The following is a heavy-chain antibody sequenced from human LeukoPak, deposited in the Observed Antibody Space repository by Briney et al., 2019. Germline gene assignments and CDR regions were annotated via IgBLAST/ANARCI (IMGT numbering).Heavy chain of an antibody. V-gene: IGHV3-23*01. J-gene: IGHJ4*02. CDR3: AKAVNFDWLPNDY. CDR1: GFTFTSYA. CDR2: ISGSGGST. Sequence: GGSLRLSCAASGFTFTSYAMSWVRQAPGRGLEWVSGISGSGGSTYYADSVKGRFTISRDNPTNTVYLQMNSLRAADTAVYYCAKAVNFDWLPNDYWGQGTLVTVSS. D-gene: IGHD3-9*01.